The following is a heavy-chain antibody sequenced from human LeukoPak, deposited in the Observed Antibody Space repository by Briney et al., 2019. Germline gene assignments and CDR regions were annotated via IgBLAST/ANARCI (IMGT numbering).Heavy chain of an antibody. J-gene: IGHJ4*02. V-gene: IGHV3-74*01. Sequence: PGGSLNLSFLASEFSFVSYWMTWFGQDPGKGLVWFPRISSGGSDTKYVDSVKGRFTISRDNGKNTLYLEMNSLRVEDTAVYYCARGQTQAGPTTVDHWGQGTQVTVSS. CDR3: ARGQTQAGPTTVDH. CDR2: ISSGGSDT. CDR1: EFSFVSYW. D-gene: IGHD1-14*01.